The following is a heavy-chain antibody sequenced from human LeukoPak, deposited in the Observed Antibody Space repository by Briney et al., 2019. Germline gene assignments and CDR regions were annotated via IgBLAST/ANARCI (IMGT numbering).Heavy chain of an antibody. V-gene: IGHV4-39*07. Sequence: SETLSLTCTVSGGSISRSRDYWGWIRQPPGKGLEWIGSIYYNGSTYYNPSLKSRVTISGDTSKNRFSLKLSSVTAADTAMYYCARGLRVISSFYFDYWGQGTLVTVSS. D-gene: IGHD6-13*01. CDR1: GGSISRSRDY. CDR2: IYYNGST. J-gene: IGHJ4*02. CDR3: ARGLRVISSFYFDY.